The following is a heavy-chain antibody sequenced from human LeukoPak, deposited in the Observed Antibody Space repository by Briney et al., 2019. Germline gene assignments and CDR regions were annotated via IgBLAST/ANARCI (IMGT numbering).Heavy chain of an antibody. J-gene: IGHJ6*02. CDR3: ARTTEGGYYYYGMDV. CDR2: ISYDGSNK. D-gene: IGHD1-1*01. CDR1: GFTFSSYA. V-gene: IGHV3-30-3*01. Sequence: QPGGSLRLSCAASGFTFSSYAMPWVRQAPGKGLEWVAVISYDGSNKYYADSVKGRFTISRDNSKNTLYLQMNSLRAEDTAVYYCARTTEGGYYYYGMDVWGQGTTVTVSS.